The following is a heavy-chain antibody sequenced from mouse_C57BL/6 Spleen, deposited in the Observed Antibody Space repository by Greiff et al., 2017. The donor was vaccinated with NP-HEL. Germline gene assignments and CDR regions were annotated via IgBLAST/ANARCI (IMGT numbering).Heavy chain of an antibody. J-gene: IGHJ1*03. Sequence: EVMLVESGEGLAKPGGSLKLSCAASGFTFSSYAMSWVRQTPEKRLEWVAYISSGGDYIYYADTVKGRFTISRDNARNTLYLQMSSLKSEDTAMYYCTRDRYYGSSWYFDVWGTGTTVTVSS. V-gene: IGHV5-9-1*02. CDR3: TRDRYYGSSWYFDV. D-gene: IGHD1-1*01. CDR1: GFTFSSYA. CDR2: ISSGGDYI.